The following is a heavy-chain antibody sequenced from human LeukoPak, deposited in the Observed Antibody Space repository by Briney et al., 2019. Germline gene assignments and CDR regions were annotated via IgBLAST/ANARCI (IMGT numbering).Heavy chain of an antibody. V-gene: IGHV4-38-2*01. Sequence: PSETLSLTCSVSGFSISRGFYWGWIRQSPGKGLEYIGTIYHSGSTDYNPSLKSRLTISVDTSKNQFSLRLSSVTAADTAVYFCARRAALGYYMDVWGKGTTVTVSS. J-gene: IGHJ6*03. D-gene: IGHD3-16*01. CDR1: GFSISRGFY. CDR3: ARRAALGYYMDV. CDR2: IYHSGST.